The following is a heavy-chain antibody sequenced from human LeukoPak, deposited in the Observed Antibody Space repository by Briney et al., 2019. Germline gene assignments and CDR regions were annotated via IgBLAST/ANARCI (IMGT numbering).Heavy chain of an antibody. V-gene: IGHV4-38-2*02. J-gene: IGHJ4*02. Sequence: SETLSLTCTVSGYSISSGYYWGWIRQPPGKGLEWIGSIYRSGSTYYNPSLKSRVTISVDTSKSQFSLKLSSVTAADTAVYYCASGGSSSSGALTDYWGQGTLVTVSS. CDR3: ASGGSSSSGALTDY. CDR1: GYSISSGYY. CDR2: IYRSGST. D-gene: IGHD6-6*01.